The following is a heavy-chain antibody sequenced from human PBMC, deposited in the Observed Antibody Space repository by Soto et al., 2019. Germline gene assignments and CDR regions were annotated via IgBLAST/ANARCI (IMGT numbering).Heavy chain of an antibody. CDR2: ISSSGSTI. V-gene: IGHV3-48*03. CDR3: ARQWPTNYYYYGMDV. Sequence: GGSLRLSCAASGFTFSSYEMNWVRQAPGKGLEWVSYISSSGSTIYYADSVKGRFTISRDNAKNSLYLQMNSLRAEDTAVYYCARQWPTNYYYYGMDVWGQGTTVTVSS. J-gene: IGHJ6*02. CDR1: GFTFSSYE. D-gene: IGHD6-19*01.